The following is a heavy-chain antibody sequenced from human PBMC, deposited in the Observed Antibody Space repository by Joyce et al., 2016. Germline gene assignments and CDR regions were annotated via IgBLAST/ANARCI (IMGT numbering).Heavy chain of an antibody. D-gene: IGHD3-22*01. Sequence: QVQLVQSGAEVKKPGASVKVSCKASGYTFTGYYIHWVRQAPGQGLEWMGRINPNRGVPNYAQKCKGRVTMTGDTAISTAYMELSRLRSDDTAVYYCARLAAPASAVITLYYFDYWGQGTLVTVSS. V-gene: IGHV1-2*06. CDR1: GYTFTGYY. CDR2: INPNRGVP. CDR3: ARLAAPASAVITLYYFDY. J-gene: IGHJ4*02.